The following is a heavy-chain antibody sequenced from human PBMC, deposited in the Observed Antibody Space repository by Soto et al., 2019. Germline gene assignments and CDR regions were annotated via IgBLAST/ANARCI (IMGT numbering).Heavy chain of an antibody. D-gene: IGHD3-22*01. CDR1: GGSISSGGYY. Sequence: PSETLSLTCTVSGGSISSGGYYWSWIRQHPWKGLEWIGYIYYSGSTYYNPSLKSRVTISVDTSKNQFSLKLSSVTAADTAVYYCARGRGDSSGYPRDNYFDYWGQGXLVTVSS. J-gene: IGHJ4*02. CDR3: ARGRGDSSGYPRDNYFDY. CDR2: IYYSGST. V-gene: IGHV4-31*03.